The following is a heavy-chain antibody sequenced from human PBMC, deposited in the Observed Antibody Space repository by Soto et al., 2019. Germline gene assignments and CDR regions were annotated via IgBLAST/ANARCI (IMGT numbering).Heavy chain of an antibody. V-gene: IGHV3-30*18. CDR1: GFTFSTYG. CDR3: AKDLVVRYFDWLFSN. D-gene: IGHD3-9*01. CDR2: ISYDGSNK. J-gene: IGHJ4*02. Sequence: GGSLRLSCAASGFTFSTYGMHWVRQAPGKGLEWVAVISYDGSNKYYADSVKGRFTISRDNSKNTLYLQMNSLRAEDTAVYYCAKDLVVRYFDWLFSNWGQGTLVTVSS.